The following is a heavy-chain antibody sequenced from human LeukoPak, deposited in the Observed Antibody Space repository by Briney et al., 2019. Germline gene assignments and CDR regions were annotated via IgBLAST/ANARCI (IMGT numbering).Heavy chain of an antibody. CDR3: ARGYSYGVFDY. CDR2: INPNSGGT. CDR1: GYSFTGYY. D-gene: IGHD5-18*01. J-gene: IGHJ4*02. Sequence: ASVKVSCKASGYSFTGYYIHWVRQAPGQGLEWMGWINPNSGGTNYAQKFQGWVTMTRDTSISTAYMELSRLKSDDTAVYYCARGYSYGVFDYWGQGTLVTVSS. V-gene: IGHV1-2*04.